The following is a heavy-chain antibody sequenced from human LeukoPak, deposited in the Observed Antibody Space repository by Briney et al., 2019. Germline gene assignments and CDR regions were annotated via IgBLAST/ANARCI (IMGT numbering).Heavy chain of an antibody. CDR1: GFAFGNYA. D-gene: IGHD4-17*01. Sequence: PGGSLRLSCAASGFAFGNYAMGWVRQAAGKRLEWVSSIDSSGSYTPSADSVKGRFTISRDNFENTLYLQMNSLRAEDTAVYFCAKISTVTDNFGHWGQGTLVTVSS. V-gene: IGHV3-23*01. CDR3: AKISTVTDNFGH. J-gene: IGHJ4*02. CDR2: IDSSGSYT.